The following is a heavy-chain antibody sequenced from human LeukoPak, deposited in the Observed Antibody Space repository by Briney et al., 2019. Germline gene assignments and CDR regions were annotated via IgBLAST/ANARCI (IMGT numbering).Heavy chain of an antibody. V-gene: IGHV4-39*01. D-gene: IGHD6-13*01. J-gene: IGHJ6*03. CDR1: GGSISSSSYY. CDR3: ARVGAAAGNHYYYYYMDV. CDR2: IYYSGST. Sequence: SETLSLTCTVSGGSISSSSYYWGWIRQPPGKGLEWIGSIYYSGSTYYNPSLKSRVTISVDTSKNQFSLKLSSVTAADTAVYYCARVGAAAGNHYYYYYMDVWGKGTTVTVSS.